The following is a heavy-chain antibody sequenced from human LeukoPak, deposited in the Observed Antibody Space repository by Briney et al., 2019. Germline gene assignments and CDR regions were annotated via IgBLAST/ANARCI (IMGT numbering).Heavy chain of an antibody. CDR1: GGTFSSYA. CDR2: ISAYNGNT. V-gene: IGHV1-18*01. D-gene: IGHD5-12*01. J-gene: IGHJ4*02. Sequence: ASVKVSCKASGGTFSSYAISWVRQAPGQGLEWMGWISAYNGNTNYAQKLQGRVTMTTDTSTSTAYMELRSLRSDDTAVYYRARDYKGGYDSGPDYWGQGTLVTVSS. CDR3: ARDYKGGYDSGPDY.